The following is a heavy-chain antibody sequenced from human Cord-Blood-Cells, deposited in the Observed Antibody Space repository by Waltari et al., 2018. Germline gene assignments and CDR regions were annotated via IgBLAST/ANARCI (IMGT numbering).Heavy chain of an antibody. CDR3: ARHTRGGSPNWFDP. CDR1: GGSISSSSYY. J-gene: IGHJ5*02. Sequence: QLQLQESGPGLVKPSETLSLTCTVSGGSISSSSYYWGWIRQPPGKGLEWIGSIYYSGGTYYDPSLKSRVTISVDTSKNQFSLKLSSVTAADTAVYYCARHTRGGSPNWFDPWGQGTLVTVSS. D-gene: IGHD2-2*01. V-gene: IGHV4-39*01. CDR2: IYYSGGT.